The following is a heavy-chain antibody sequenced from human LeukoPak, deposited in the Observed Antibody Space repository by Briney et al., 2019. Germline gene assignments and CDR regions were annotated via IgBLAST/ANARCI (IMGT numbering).Heavy chain of an antibody. J-gene: IGHJ6*03. CDR1: GYTFTGYY. CDR2: INPNSGGT. D-gene: IGHD6-13*01. V-gene: IGHV1-2*02. CDR3: AREDSSSWYSSAHYYMDV. Sequence: ASVKVSCTASGYTFTGYYMHWVRQAPGQGLEWMGWINPNSGGTNYAQKFQGRVTMTRDTSISTAYMELSRLRSDNTAVYYCAREDSSSWYSSAHYYMDVWGKGTTVTVSS.